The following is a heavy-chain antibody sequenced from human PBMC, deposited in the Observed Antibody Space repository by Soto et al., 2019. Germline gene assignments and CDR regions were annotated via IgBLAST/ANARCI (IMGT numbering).Heavy chain of an antibody. J-gene: IGHJ5*02. CDR1: EFTFSSYW. CDR3: ARDRGWGWFDP. V-gene: IGHV3-21*04. CDR2: ISGSTSYT. Sequence: GGSLRLSCAASEFTFSSYWMHWVRQPPGTGLEWVSYISGSTSYTNYADSVKGRFTISRDNAKNSLYLQMNSLRAEDTAVYYCARDRGWGWFDPWGQGTLVTVSS. D-gene: IGHD3-10*01.